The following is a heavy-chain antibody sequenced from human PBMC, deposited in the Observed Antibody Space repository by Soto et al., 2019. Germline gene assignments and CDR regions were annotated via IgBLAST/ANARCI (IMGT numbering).Heavy chain of an antibody. CDR2: VGRGDST. J-gene: IGHJ3*02. Sequence: EVQLLESGGGLVQPGGSLRLSCAASGFSFSTYAMSWVRQAPGKGLEWVSTVGRGDSTFYADSVRGRFTISRDNSNTALFLQMNSLRADDTALYYCAKGILVEVRGTRAFDIWGQGTMVIVSS. V-gene: IGHV3-23*01. CDR3: AKGILVEVRGTRAFDI. D-gene: IGHD2-2*01. CDR1: GFSFSTYA.